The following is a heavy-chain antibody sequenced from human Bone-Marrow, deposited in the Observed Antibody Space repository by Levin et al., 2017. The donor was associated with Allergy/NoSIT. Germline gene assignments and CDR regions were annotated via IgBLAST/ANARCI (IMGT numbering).Heavy chain of an antibody. CDR1: GFTFSAYG. V-gene: IGHV3-30*03. D-gene: IGHD3-10*01. CDR3: ASDVGRFGELFGRDAFDF. Sequence: GESLKISCAASGFTFSAYGMHWVRQAPGKGLEWVAVISYDGSNKYYADSVKGRFTVSRDNSENTLYLQMNSLRDEDTAVYYCASDVGRFGELFGRDAFDFWGQGTMVTVSS. J-gene: IGHJ3*01. CDR2: ISYDGSNK.